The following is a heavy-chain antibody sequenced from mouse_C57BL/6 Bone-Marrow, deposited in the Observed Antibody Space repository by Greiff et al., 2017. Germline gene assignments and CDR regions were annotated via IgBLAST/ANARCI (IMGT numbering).Heavy chain of an antibody. Sequence: QVQLKQPGAELVKPGASVKLSCKASGYTFTSYWMHWVKQRPGRGLEWIGRIDPTSGGTKYNEKFKSKATLTVDKPSSTAYMQLSSLTSEDSAVYCGASLYDYDRYCDVWGTGTTVTGSS. CDR2: IDPTSGGT. D-gene: IGHD2-4*01. J-gene: IGHJ1*03. V-gene: IGHV1-72*01. CDR3: ASLYDYDRYCDV. CDR1: GYTFTSYW.